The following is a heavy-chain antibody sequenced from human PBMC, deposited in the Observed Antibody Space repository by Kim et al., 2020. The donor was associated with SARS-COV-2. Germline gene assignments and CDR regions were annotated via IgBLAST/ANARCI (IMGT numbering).Heavy chain of an antibody. CDR3: TTVVYYGGFDY. CDR1: GYTLTELS. Sequence: ASVKVSCEVSGYTLTELSMHWVRQAPGKGLEWMGGFVPEDGDTIYAQKFQGRVTMTEDTSTDTAYMELSSLRSEETAVYYCTTVVYYGGFDYWGQGTLVTVSS. D-gene: IGHD3-16*01. J-gene: IGHJ4*02. CDR2: FVPEDGDT. V-gene: IGHV1-24*01.